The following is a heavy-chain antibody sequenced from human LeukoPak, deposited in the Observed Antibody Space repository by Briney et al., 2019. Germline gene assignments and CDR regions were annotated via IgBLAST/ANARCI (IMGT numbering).Heavy chain of an antibody. CDR1: GYSFTSYW. V-gene: IGHV5-51*01. J-gene: IGHJ5*02. D-gene: IGHD1-7*01. CDR2: IYPDDADT. CDR3: ATSTLNWNYDGSLNP. Sequence: GESLKISCKGSGYSFTSYWIGWVRQMPRKGLEWMGIIYPDDADTRYSPSFQGQVTISADKSISTAYLQWSSLKASDTAMYYCATSTLNWNYDGSLNPWGQGTLVTVSS.